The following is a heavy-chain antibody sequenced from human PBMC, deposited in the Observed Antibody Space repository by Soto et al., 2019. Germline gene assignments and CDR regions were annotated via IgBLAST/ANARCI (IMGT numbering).Heavy chain of an antibody. CDR1: GFTFSSYA. V-gene: IGHV3-23*01. J-gene: IGHJ4*02. D-gene: IGHD2-15*01. CDR3: AKVEGPPWVVAATLGY. Sequence: GSLRLSCAASGFTFSSYAMSWVRQAPGKGLEWVSAISGSGGSTYYADSVKGRFTISRDNSKNTLYLQMNSLRAEDTAVYYCAKVEGPPWVVAATLGYWGQGTLVTVSS. CDR2: ISGSGGST.